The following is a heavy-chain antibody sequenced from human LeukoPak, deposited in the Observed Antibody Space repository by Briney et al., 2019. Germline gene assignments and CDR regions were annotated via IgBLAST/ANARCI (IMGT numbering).Heavy chain of an antibody. V-gene: IGHV5-51*01. CDR1: GYSFTSYW. Sequence: GESLKISCKGCGYSFTSYWIGWVRQMPGKGLERMGIIYPGDSDTRYSPSFQGQVTISADKSISTAYLQWSSLKASDTAMYYCASSYSSSSGDPSWFDPWGQGTLVTVSS. J-gene: IGHJ5*02. D-gene: IGHD6-6*01. CDR2: IYPGDSDT. CDR3: ASSYSSSSGDPSWFDP.